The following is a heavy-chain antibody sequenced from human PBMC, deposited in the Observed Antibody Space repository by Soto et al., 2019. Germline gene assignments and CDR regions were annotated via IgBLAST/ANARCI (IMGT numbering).Heavy chain of an antibody. J-gene: IGHJ3*02. V-gene: IGHV1-69*13. D-gene: IGHD1-26*01. CDR2: IIPIFGTA. CDR1: GGTISGDP. CDR3: ARVGPSIVGGHGAFDI. Sequence: VTFSCKSSGGTISGDPIGWVRKTTGQGLEWMGGIIPIFGTANYAQKFQGRVTITADKSTSTAYMELSSLRSEDTAVYYCARVGPSIVGGHGAFDIWGQGTMVTVSS.